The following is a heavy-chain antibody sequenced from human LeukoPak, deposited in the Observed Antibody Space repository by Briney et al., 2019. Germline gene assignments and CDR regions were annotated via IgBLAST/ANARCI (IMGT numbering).Heavy chain of an antibody. CDR3: ARTYVWGSYRSPFFDY. CDR2: ISNNGDST. J-gene: IGHJ4*02. CDR1: GFTFSSYA. D-gene: IGHD3-16*02. Sequence: GGSLRLSCAASGFTFSSYAMHWVRQAPGKGLEYVSSISNNGDSTYYANSVKGRFTISRDNAKNTLFLQMGRLRAEDLAVYYCARTYVWGSYRSPFFDYWGQGTLVTVSS. V-gene: IGHV3-64*01.